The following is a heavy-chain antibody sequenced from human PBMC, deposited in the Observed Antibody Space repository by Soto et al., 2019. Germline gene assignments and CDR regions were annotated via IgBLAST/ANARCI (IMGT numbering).Heavy chain of an antibody. V-gene: IGHV4-59*05. CDR3: ARDYFDSSDYTTNWFDP. D-gene: IGHD3-22*01. CDR1: GASVSSHY. J-gene: IGHJ5*02. Sequence: PSETLSLTCTVAGASVSSHYWSWIRQPPGEGLEWIGSIYHTGNAYYNPSLKSRVTISVDTSKNQFSLKVTSVTAADTALYYCARDYFDSSDYTTNWFDPWGQGTLVTVSS. CDR2: IYHTGNA.